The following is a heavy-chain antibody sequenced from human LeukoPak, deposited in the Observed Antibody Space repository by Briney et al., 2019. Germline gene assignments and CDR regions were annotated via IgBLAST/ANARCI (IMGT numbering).Heavy chain of an antibody. CDR3: ARDGGAFDI. CDR2: IYSGGST. V-gene: IGHV3-66*01. Sequence: GGSLRLSCAASGMTFSHRWMRWVRQAPGKGLEWVSVIYSGGSTYYADSVKGRFTISRDNSKNTLYLQMNSLRAEDTAVYYCARDGGAFDIWGQGTMVTVSS. CDR1: GMTFSHRW. J-gene: IGHJ3*02. D-gene: IGHD3-16*01.